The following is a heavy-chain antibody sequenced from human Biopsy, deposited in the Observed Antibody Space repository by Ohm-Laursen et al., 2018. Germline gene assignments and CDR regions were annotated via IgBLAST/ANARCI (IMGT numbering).Heavy chain of an antibody. CDR3: AAYYYDSSGYFYAFRY. J-gene: IGHJ4*02. V-gene: IGHV4-59*08. CDR1: GVSISSYF. CDR2: VSYSGNT. D-gene: IGHD3-22*01. Sequence: PSQTLSLTCTVSGVSISSYFWSWIRQPLGKGLEWIGYVSYSGNTKYNPSLKSRVIISADTSKNQFSLKLSSVTAADTAMYYCAAYYYDSSGYFYAFRYWGQGTLVTVSS.